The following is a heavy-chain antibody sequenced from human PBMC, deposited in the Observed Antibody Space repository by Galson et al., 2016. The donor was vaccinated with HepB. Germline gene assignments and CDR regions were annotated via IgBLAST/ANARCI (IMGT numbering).Heavy chain of an antibody. J-gene: IGHJ6*02. V-gene: IGHV3-11*01. CDR3: ARVMVDYHYWSNKPKHYYSGMYV. Sequence: SLRLSCAASGITFSDSYMTWIRQAPGKGLEWLSYISSSGSTIYYADSVKGRFTISRDNARSSLYLQMNSLRAEDTAVYYCARVMVDYHYWSNKPKHYYSGMYVWGQGTTVTVSS. CDR2: ISSSGSTI. CDR1: GITFSDSY. D-gene: IGHD3-3*01.